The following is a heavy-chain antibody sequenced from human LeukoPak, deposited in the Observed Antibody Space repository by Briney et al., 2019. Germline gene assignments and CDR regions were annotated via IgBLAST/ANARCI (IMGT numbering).Heavy chain of an antibody. D-gene: IGHD6-6*01. CDR3: AKDRQAARAEYLQH. V-gene: IGHV3-30*02. CDR2: IRYDGSNK. Sequence: PGGSRRLSCAASGFTFSSYGMHWVRQAPGKGLEWVAFIRYDGSNKYYADSVKGRFTISRDNSKNTLYLQMNSLRAEDTAVYYCAKDRQAARAEYLQHWGQGTLVTVSS. CDR1: GFTFSSYG. J-gene: IGHJ1*01.